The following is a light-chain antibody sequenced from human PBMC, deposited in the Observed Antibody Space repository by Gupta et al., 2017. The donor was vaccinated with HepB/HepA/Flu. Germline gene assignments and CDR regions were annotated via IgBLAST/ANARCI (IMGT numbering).Light chain of an antibody. CDR3: GTWDSSLSAVL. J-gene: IGLJ2*01. V-gene: IGLV1-51*01. CDR1: SSNIGNTY. Sequence: QSVLTQPPSVSAAPGQKVTIACSGSSSNIGNTYVSWYQQLPGTAPKLLIYDNDKRHSGIPDRFSGSKSGASATLSITRLQTGDEADYYCGTWDSSLSAVLFGGGTKLTVL. CDR2: DND.